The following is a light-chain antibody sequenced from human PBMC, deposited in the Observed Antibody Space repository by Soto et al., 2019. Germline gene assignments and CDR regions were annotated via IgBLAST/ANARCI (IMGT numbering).Light chain of an antibody. V-gene: IGKV1-5*03. J-gene: IGKJ1*01. CDR1: QTISNF. CDR3: QQYKSYPST. Sequence: DIQMTQSPSTLSAFVGDSVAITCRASQTISNFLAWYQQKPGKAPKLLFYRASNLEGGVPSRFSGGGPGTEFTLTINSPQPDDSATYYCQQYKSYPSTFGQGTKVEIK. CDR2: RAS.